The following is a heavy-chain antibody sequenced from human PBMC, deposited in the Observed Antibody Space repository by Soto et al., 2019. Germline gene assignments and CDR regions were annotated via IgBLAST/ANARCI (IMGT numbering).Heavy chain of an antibody. V-gene: IGHV4-31*03. CDR1: GGSISSGGYY. CDR2: IYYSGST. Sequence: SETLSLTCTVSGGSISSGGYYWSWIRQHPGKGLEWIGYIYYSGSTYYNPSLKSRVTISVDTSKNQFSLKLSSVTAADTAVYYCARDFCSGYLYYGMDVWGQGTTVTVSS. CDR3: ARDFCSGYLYYGMDV. J-gene: IGHJ6*02. D-gene: IGHD3-3*01.